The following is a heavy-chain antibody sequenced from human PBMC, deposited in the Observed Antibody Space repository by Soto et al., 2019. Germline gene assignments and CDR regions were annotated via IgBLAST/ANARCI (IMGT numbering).Heavy chain of an antibody. D-gene: IGHD2-21*02. V-gene: IGHV5-51*01. CDR1: GYSFTSYW. J-gene: IGHJ6*02. CDR2: IYPGDSET. Sequence: EVQLVQSGAEVKKPGESLKISCKGSGYSFTSYWIVWVRQMPGKGLEWMGIIYPGDSETRYSPSLQGQVTMSADKSTSTASRQWSSLKAWYTAMYYCARRSYCDGDCTRRPYDYYGMDVWGQGTTVTVSS. CDR3: ARRSYCDGDCTRRPYDYYGMDV.